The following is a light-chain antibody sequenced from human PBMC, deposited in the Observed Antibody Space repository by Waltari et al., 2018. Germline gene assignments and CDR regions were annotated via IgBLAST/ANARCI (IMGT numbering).Light chain of an antibody. CDR3: QHYVRLPAT. CDR2: HTS. Sequence: EIVLTQSPGTLSLSPGERATLSCWAGQSVGKYLAWYQQKPGQAPRLLIYHTSNRATGIPDRFSGSGSGTDFSLTISRLEPEDFAVYYCQHYVRLPATFGQGTKVEIK. V-gene: IGKV3-20*01. CDR1: QSVGKY. J-gene: IGKJ1*01.